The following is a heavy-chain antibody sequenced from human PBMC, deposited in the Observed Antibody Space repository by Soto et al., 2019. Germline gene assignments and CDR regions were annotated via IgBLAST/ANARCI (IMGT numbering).Heavy chain of an antibody. CDR3: AREAAAGPIFDY. V-gene: IGHV3-7*01. CDR1: GFTFSSYW. CDR2: IKQDGSEK. Sequence: GGSLRLSCAASGFTFSSYWMSWVRQAPGKGLEWVANIKQDGSEKYYVDSLKGRFTLSRDNAKNSLYLQMNSLRAEDTAVYYCAREAAAGPIFDYWGQGTLVTVSS. D-gene: IGHD6-13*01. J-gene: IGHJ4*02.